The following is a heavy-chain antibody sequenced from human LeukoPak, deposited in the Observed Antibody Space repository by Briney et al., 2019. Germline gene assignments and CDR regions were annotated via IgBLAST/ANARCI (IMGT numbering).Heavy chain of an antibody. J-gene: IGHJ6*02. CDR1: GGTFSSYA. V-gene: IGHV1-69*13. CDR2: IIPIFGTA. D-gene: IGHD6-6*01. Sequence: GASVNVSCTASGGTFSSYAISWVRQAPGQGLEWMGGIIPIFGTANYAQKFQGRVTITADESTSTAYMELSSLRSEDTAVYYCARDWGSSSRAYYYYGMDVWGQGTTVTVSS. CDR3: ARDWGSSSRAYYYYGMDV.